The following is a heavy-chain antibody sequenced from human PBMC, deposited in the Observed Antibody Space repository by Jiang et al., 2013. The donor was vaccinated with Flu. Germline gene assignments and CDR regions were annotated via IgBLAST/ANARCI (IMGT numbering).Heavy chain of an antibody. CDR3: TRQRKYRGYIYSFDP. J-gene: IGHJ5*02. V-gene: IGHV4-39*07. CDR2: VYYSGST. Sequence: GPGLVKPSDTLSLTCTVSGGSVTSSDFHWGWIRQPPGKGLEWIGSVYYSGSTYDNPSLKSRVTMSVDTSKNQFSLKLSSVTAADTAVYYCTRQRKYRGYIYSFDPWGQGTLVTVSS. D-gene: IGHD5-18*01. CDR1: GGSVTSSDFH.